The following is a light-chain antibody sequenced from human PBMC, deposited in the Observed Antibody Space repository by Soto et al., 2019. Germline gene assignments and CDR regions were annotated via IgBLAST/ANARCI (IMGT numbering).Light chain of an antibody. CDR3: LQYGSLPWT. V-gene: IGKV3-20*01. Sequence: EIVLTQSPGTLALSPGERGTVSCRASQSVSSNSLAWYQQKPGQAPKLLIHGASNRATGIPDRFSGSGSGTDFTLTVSRVEPEDFAMYSCLQYGSLPWTFGQGTKVEIK. CDR1: QSVSSNS. CDR2: GAS. J-gene: IGKJ1*01.